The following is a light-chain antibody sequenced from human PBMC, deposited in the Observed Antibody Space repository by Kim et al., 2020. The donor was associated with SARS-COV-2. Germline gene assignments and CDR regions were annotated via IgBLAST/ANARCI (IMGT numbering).Light chain of an antibody. CDR1: RSYIGGYNY. Sequence: TVTRAGTRSYIGGYNYFYCYVQLPGQAPKVLIYDGPNRPSGVSDRFSGSKSGSTASLTISGLQAEDEAYYYCASHSSANTWVFGGGTKVTVL. J-gene: IGLJ3*02. CDR2: DGP. CDR3: ASHSSANTWV. V-gene: IGLV2-14*03.